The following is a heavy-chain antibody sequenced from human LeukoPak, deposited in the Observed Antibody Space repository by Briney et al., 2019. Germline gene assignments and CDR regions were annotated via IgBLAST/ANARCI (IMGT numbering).Heavy chain of an antibody. V-gene: IGHV3-33*01. CDR3: SRGLMGSADF. CDR1: GFTFSSYG. J-gene: IGHJ4*02. Sequence: GRSLRLSCAASGFTFSSYGMHWVRQAPGKGLEWVAVIWYDGSKKYYADSVKGRFTISRNNSKNTLYLQMNSLRVEDTAVYYCSRGLMGSADFWGQGTLVTVSS. CDR2: IWYDGSKK. D-gene: IGHD2-8*01.